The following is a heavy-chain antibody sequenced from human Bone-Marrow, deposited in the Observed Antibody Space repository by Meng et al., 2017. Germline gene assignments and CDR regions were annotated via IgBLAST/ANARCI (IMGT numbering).Heavy chain of an antibody. D-gene: IGHD1-26*01. J-gene: IGHJ5*02. CDR3: ARVIYRPSGHNYFDP. CDR2: IYHSGST. Sequence: QRQESGPGLVKPSGTLSLTCAVSGGSISSHNWWSWVRQPPGRGLEWIGEIYHSGSTTYNPSLLSRVTISVDKSKNQFSLKLSSVTAADTAIYYCARVIYRPSGHNYFDPWGQGTLVTVSS. V-gene: IGHV4-4*02. CDR1: GGSISSHNW.